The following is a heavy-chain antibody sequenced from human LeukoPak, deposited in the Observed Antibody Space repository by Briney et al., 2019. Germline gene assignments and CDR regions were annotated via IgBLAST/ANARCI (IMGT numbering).Heavy chain of an antibody. CDR1: GYTFITYG. V-gene: IGHV1-46*01. J-gene: IGHJ3*02. CDR3: ASISGIAVAVRSDAFDI. Sequence: GASVKVSCKASGYTFITYGISWVRQAPGQGLEWMGIINPSGGSTSYAQKFQGRVTMTRDMSTSTVYMELSSLRSEDTAVYYCASISGIAVAVRSDAFDIWGQGTMVTVSS. D-gene: IGHD6-19*01. CDR2: INPSGGST.